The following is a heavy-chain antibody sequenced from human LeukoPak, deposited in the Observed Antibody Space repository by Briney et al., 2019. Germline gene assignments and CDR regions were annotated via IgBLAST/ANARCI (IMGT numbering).Heavy chain of an antibody. D-gene: IGHD3-22*01. Sequence: ASVKVSCKASGGTFSSYAISWVRQAPGQGLEWMGRIIPILGIANYAQKFQGRVTITADKSTSTAYMELSSLRSEDTAVYYCARRAYYYDSSGYYDNWFDPWGQETLVTVSS. CDR2: IIPILGIA. CDR3: ARRAYYYDSSGYYDNWFDP. V-gene: IGHV1-69*04. CDR1: GGTFSSYA. J-gene: IGHJ5*02.